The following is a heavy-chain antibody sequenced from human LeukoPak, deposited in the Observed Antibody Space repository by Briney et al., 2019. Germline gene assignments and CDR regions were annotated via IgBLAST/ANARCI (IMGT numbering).Heavy chain of an antibody. CDR2: ISYTGGET. Sequence: SETLSPTCSVSGGSINLYYWSWIRQPPGKGLEWIGYISYTGGETNYNPSLKSRLTMSLYTSKNHSSLVQTSVTSDDSAVFYCAGQAAAAAAFDIWAQRTMVTVSS. J-gene: IGHJ3*02. CDR1: GGSINLYY. CDR3: AGQAAAAAAFDI. D-gene: IGHD6-25*01. V-gene: IGHV4-59*08.